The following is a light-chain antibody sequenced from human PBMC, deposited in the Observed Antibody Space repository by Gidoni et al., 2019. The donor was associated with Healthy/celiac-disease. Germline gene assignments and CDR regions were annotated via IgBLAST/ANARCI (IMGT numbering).Light chain of an antibody. CDR2: QDS. Sequence: YELTQPHSVSVPPGQTASITCSGDKLGDKYACWYQQKPGQSPVLVIYQDSKRPSGIPERFSGSNSGNTATLTISGTQAMDEADYYCQAWDSSSRVFGTGTKVTVL. V-gene: IGLV3-1*01. CDR1: KLGDKY. J-gene: IGLJ1*01. CDR3: QAWDSSSRV.